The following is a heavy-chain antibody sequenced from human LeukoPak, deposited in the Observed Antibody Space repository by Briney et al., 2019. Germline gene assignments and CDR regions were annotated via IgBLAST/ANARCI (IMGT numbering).Heavy chain of an antibody. D-gene: IGHD4-23*01. CDR2: ISYDGSNK. Sequence: PGRSLRLSCTASGFTFSGSGMHSLRLAPGKGLEWVAIISYDGSNKFXXDSVXGRFTISRDSSKNTLYLQMNSLSTEDTAMYYCAQGDYGGYSDAFDIWGQGTVVTVAS. CDR1: GFTFSGSG. V-gene: IGHV3-30*18. CDR3: AQGDYGGYSDAFDI. J-gene: IGHJ3*02.